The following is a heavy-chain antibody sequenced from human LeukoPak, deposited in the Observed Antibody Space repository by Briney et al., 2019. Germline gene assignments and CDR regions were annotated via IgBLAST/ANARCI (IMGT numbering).Heavy chain of an antibody. D-gene: IGHD1/OR15-1a*01. CDR2: ISTTGTDT. Sequence: GGSLRLSCATSGFAFSSYAMSWVRQAPGQGLEWVSGISTTGTDTYYADSVKGRLTVSRDNFKNTLYLQMNSLRAEDTAIYYCAKVAAGTLIDVWGPGTTVIVSS. V-gene: IGHV3-23*01. CDR3: AKVAAGTLIDV. CDR1: GFAFSSYA. J-gene: IGHJ6*02.